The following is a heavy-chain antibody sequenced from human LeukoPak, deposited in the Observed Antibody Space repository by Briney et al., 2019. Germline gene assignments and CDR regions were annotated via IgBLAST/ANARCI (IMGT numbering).Heavy chain of an antibody. Sequence: GGSLRLSCAASGFTFSSYWMSWVRQAPGKGLEWVANIKQDGSEKYYVDSVKGRFTISRDNAKNSLYLQMNSLRAEDTAVYYCARDRGYYDSSGYYYYYMDVWGKGTTVTISS. D-gene: IGHD3-22*01. CDR1: GFTFSSYW. J-gene: IGHJ6*03. V-gene: IGHV3-7*01. CDR2: IKQDGSEK. CDR3: ARDRGYYDSSGYYYYYMDV.